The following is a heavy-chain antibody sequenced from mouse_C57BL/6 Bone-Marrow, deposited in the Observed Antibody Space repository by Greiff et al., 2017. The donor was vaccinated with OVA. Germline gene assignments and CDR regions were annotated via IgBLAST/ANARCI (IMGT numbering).Heavy chain of an antibody. CDR1: GYAFSSSW. CDR3: ARNNYGSSLCDY. CDR2: IYPGDGDT. V-gene: IGHV1-82*01. Sequence: QVQLQQSGPELVKPGASVKISCKASGYAFSSSWMNWVKQRPGKGLEWIGRIYPGDGDTNYNGKFKGKATLTADKSSSTAYMQLSSLTSEDSAVYFCARNNYGSSLCDYWGQGTTLTVSS. D-gene: IGHD1-1*01. J-gene: IGHJ2*01.